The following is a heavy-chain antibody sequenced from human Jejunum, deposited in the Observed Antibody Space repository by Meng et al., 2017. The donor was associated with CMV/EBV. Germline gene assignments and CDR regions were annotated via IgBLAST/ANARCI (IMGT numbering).Heavy chain of an antibody. CDR1: GYTFTSHY. D-gene: IGHD3-3*01. J-gene: IGHJ4*02. CDR3: VRDFWSDFYAY. V-gene: IGHV1-18*04. Sequence: QFPIVQVGAEVKEPGASVKVSCKVFGYTFTSHYFSWLRQAPGQGLEWMGWISGYNGDTNYAQKVQDRVTTTTDTSTSTAYMELRSLTSDDTAVYYCVRDFWSDFYAYWGQGTLVTVSS. CDR2: ISGYNGDT.